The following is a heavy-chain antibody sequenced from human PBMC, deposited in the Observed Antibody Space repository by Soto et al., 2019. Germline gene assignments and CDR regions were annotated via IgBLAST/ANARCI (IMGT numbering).Heavy chain of an antibody. Sequence: LRLSCAASGFTFSSYAMTWVRQASGKGLKWVGRIRTKSNNFATSYAESVRGRFTISRDDSDNTASLQMSSLKTEDTAIYYCSRHQEGRSMVFYGMDVWGQGTTVTVSS. J-gene: IGHJ6*02. CDR3: SRHQEGRSMVFYGMDV. D-gene: IGHD3-10*01. V-gene: IGHV3-73*01. CDR1: GFTFSSYA. CDR2: IRTKSNNFAT.